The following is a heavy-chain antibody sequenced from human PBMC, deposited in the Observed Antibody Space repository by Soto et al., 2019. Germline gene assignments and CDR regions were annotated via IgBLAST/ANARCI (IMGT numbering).Heavy chain of an antibody. Sequence: QVQLVESGGGVVQPGRSLRLSCAVSGFTLRNYAMHWVRQAPGKGLEWVALISQNESDKASPDSVKGRFTISRDSYTNTQYLQMNNLRPEDTAVYYCARDVYYDSSGYRLSGIHYGGQGTLVIVSS. V-gene: IGHV3-30-3*01. CDR1: GFTLRNYA. CDR3: ARDVYYDSSGYRLSGIHY. CDR2: ISQNESDK. J-gene: IGHJ4*02. D-gene: IGHD3-22*01.